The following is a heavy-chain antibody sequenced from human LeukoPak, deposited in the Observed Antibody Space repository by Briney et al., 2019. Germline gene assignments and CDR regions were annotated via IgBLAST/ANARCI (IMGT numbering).Heavy chain of an antibody. V-gene: IGHV1-2*02. J-gene: IGHJ4*02. Sequence: ASVKLSCKASEYSFTGYYMHWVRQAPGQGLEWMGWINPNSGGTNYAQKFQGRVTMTRDTSISTAYMELSRLRSDDTAVYYCARDIGSWYVYFNYWGQGTLVTVSS. CDR1: EYSFTGYY. D-gene: IGHD6-13*01. CDR3: ARDIGSWYVYFNY. CDR2: INPNSGGT.